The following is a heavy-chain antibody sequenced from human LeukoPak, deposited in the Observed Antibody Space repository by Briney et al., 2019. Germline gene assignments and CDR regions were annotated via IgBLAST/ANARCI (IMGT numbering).Heavy chain of an antibody. V-gene: IGHV3-30*02. CDR2: IRYEGSNK. CDR1: GFTFSSYG. J-gene: IGHJ4*02. CDR3: ANDQGTTVTTSGD. D-gene: IGHD4-17*01. Sequence: GGSLRLSCAASGFTFSSYGMHWVRQAPGKGLEWVAFIRYEGSNKYYADSGKGRFTSSRDNSKNTLYLQMNSLRAEDTAVYYCANDQGTTVTTSGDWGQGTLVTGSS.